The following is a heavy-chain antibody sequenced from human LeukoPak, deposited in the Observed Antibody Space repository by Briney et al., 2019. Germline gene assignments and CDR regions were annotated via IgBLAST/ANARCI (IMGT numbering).Heavy chain of an antibody. J-gene: IGHJ6*03. V-gene: IGHV3-21*01. Sequence: GGSLRLSCAASGFPFSSYSMNWVRQAPGKGLEWVSSISSSSSYIYYADSVKGRFTISRDNAKNSLYLQMNSLRAEDTAVYYCASSIVVVPAANQDYYYMDVWGKGTTVTVSS. CDR2: ISSSSSYI. CDR3: ASSIVVVPAANQDYYYMDV. D-gene: IGHD2-2*01. CDR1: GFPFSSYS.